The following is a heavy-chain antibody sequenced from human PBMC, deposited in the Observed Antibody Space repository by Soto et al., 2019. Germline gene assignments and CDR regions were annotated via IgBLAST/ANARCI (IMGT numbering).Heavy chain of an antibody. V-gene: IGHV5-51*01. D-gene: IGHD1-1*01. Sequence: VESLKISCKGSGYSFTSYWIGWVRQMPWKGLEWMGIIYPGDSDTRYSPSFQGQVTISADKSISTAYLQMDSLRAEDTAVYYCAKARGANNWANYYGLDVWGQGTTVTVSS. CDR1: GYSFTSYW. J-gene: IGHJ6*02. CDR3: AKARGANNWANYYGLDV. CDR2: IYPGDSDT.